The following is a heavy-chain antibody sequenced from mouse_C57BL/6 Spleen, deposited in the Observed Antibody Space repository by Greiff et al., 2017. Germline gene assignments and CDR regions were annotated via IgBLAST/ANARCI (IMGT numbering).Heavy chain of an antibody. V-gene: IGHV1-64*01. D-gene: IGHD2-5*01. CDR3: ARAADYSNCGYLDY. CDR2: IHPNSGST. CDR1: GYTFTSYW. Sequence: VQLQQPGAELVKPGASVKLSCKASGYTFTSYWMHWVKQRPGQGLEWIGMIHPNSGSTNYNEKFKSKATLTVDKSSSTPYMQLSSLTSEDSAVYYCARAADYSNCGYLDYWGQGTTLTVSS. J-gene: IGHJ2*01.